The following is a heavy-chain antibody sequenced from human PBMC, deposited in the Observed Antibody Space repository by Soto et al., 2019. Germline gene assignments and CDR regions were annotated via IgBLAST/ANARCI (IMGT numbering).Heavy chain of an antibody. D-gene: IGHD2-15*01. CDR3: ARGRGIGGRLEHFQH. CDR2: INHSGST. J-gene: IGHJ1*01. Sequence: SETLSLTCAVYGGSFSGYYWSWIRQPPGKGLEWIGEINHSGSTNYNPSLKSRVTISVDTSKNQFSLKLSSVTAADTAVYYCARGRGIGGRLEHFQHWGQGTLVTVSS. V-gene: IGHV4-34*01. CDR1: GGSFSGYY.